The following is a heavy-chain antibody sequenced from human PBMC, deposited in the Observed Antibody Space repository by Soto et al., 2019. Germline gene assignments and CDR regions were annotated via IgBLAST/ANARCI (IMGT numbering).Heavy chain of an antibody. J-gene: IGHJ4*02. V-gene: IGHV4-39*01. Sequence: PSETLSLTCTVSGGSISSSVYYWGCIRHPPGKGLEWIGSIYYSGSTYYNPSLKSRVTISVDTSKNQFSLKLSSVTAADTAVYYCATIPATTILTDYWGQGTLVTVS. CDR3: ATIPATTILTDY. CDR1: GGSISSSVYY. CDR2: IYYSGST. D-gene: IGHD2-2*02.